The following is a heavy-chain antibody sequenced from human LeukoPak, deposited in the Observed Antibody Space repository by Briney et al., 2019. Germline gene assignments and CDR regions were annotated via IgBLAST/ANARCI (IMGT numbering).Heavy chain of an antibody. Sequence: PGGSLRLSCAASGFTFTNYWMTWMRQAPGKGLEWVANINQDGSVRYYVDSVKGRFTVSRDNAKNSLNLQMNSLRAEDAAVYYCTRIGYSSSCVDYWRQRTLVTVSS. CDR2: INQDGSVR. CDR3: TRIGYSSSCVDY. D-gene: IGHD6-13*01. J-gene: IGHJ4*02. CDR1: GFTFTNYW. V-gene: IGHV3-7*01.